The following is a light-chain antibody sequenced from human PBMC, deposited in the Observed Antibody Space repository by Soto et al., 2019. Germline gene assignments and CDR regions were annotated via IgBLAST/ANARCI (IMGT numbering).Light chain of an antibody. J-gene: IGKJ1*01. CDR3: QQSYSTPPT. V-gene: IGKV1-39*01. CDR2: AAS. CDR1: QDISNY. Sequence: IQMTQSPASLSAFVGDRVPITCQASQDISNYLNWYQQKPGKAPKLLIYAASSLQSGVPSRFSGSGSGTDFTLTISSLQPEDFASYYCQQSYSTPPTFGQGTKVDIK.